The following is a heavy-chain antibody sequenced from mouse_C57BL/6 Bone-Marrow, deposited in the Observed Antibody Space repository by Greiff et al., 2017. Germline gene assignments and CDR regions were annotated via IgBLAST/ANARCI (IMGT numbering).Heavy chain of an antibody. CDR1: GYSITSDY. Sequence: ESGPGLAKPSQTLSLTCSVTGYSITSDYWNWIRKFPGNKLEYMGYISYSGSTYYNPSLKSRISITRDTSKNQYYLQLNSVTTEDTATYYCARSMYYGSSYGYYAMDYWGQGTSVTVSS. V-gene: IGHV3-8*01. CDR2: ISYSGST. D-gene: IGHD1-1*01. CDR3: ARSMYYGSSYGYYAMDY. J-gene: IGHJ4*01.